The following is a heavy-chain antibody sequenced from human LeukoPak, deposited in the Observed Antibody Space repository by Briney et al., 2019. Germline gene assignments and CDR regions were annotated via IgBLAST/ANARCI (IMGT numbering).Heavy chain of an antibody. Sequence: PSETLSLTCAVSGGSISSSNWWSWVRQPPGKGLEWIGEIYHSGSTNYNPSLKSRVTISVDKSKNQFSLKLSSVTAADTAVYYCARAGLEVAGTELDYWGQGPLVTVSS. CDR1: GGSISSSNW. CDR3: ARAGLEVAGTELDY. D-gene: IGHD6-19*01. J-gene: IGHJ4*02. CDR2: IYHSGST. V-gene: IGHV4-4*02.